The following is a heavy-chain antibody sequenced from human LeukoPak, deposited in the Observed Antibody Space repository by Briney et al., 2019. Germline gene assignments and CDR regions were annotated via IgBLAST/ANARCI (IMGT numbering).Heavy chain of an antibody. CDR1: SYSISSGYY. CDR2: IYNSGST. V-gene: IGHV4-38-2*02. J-gene: IGHJ5*02. Sequence: SETLSLTCTVSSYSISSGYYWGWMRQPPGKGLEWIGSIYNSGSTYYNPSFKSRVIISADTSKNQFSLKLSSVTAADTAVYYCARVPHGETVFGVVLYWFDPWGQGTLVTVSS. D-gene: IGHD3-3*01. CDR3: ARVPHGETVFGVVLYWFDP.